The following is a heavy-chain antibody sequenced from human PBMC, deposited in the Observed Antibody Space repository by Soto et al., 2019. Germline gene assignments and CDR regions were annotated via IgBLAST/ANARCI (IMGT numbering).Heavy chain of an antibody. D-gene: IGHD1-7*01. CDR2: INAGNGNT. CDR1: GYTFTSYA. J-gene: IGHJ6*02. Sequence: ASVKVSCTASGYTFTSYAMHWVRQAPGQRHEWMGWINAGNGNTKYSQKFQGRVTITRDTSASTAYMELSSLRSEDTAVYYCARAITGTSHYGMDVWGQGTTVTVSS. CDR3: ARAITGTSHYGMDV. V-gene: IGHV1-3*01.